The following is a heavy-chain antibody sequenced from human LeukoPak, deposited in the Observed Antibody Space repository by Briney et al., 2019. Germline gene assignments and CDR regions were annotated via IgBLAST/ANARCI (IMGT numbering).Heavy chain of an antibody. CDR2: MSPNSGDT. CDR3: VRTPPNWGFDY. D-gene: IGHD7-27*01. CDR1: GGTFSSYA. J-gene: IGHJ4*02. V-gene: IGHV1-8*02. Sequence: ASVKVSCKASGGTFSSYAISWVRQAPGQGLEWMGWMSPNSGDTGYAQKFQGRVTMTSDSSISTAYMELSSLRSEDTAIYYCVRTPPNWGFDYWGQGTLVTVSS.